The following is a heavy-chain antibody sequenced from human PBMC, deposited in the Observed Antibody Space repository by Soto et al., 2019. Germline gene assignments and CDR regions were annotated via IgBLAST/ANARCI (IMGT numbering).Heavy chain of an antibody. V-gene: IGHV3-7*01. CDR1: GFTFDSYW. CDR3: ARGGNGYENWPPYYYYGMDV. D-gene: IGHD5-12*01. Sequence: PGGSLRLSCAASGFTFDSYWMTWVRQAPGKGLEWVAHIKQDGGQTYYVDSVKGRFTISRDNAKTSLYLQMNSLRAEDTSVYFCARGGNGYENWPPYYYYGMDVGGQGTTVTVSS. J-gene: IGHJ6*02. CDR2: IKQDGGQT.